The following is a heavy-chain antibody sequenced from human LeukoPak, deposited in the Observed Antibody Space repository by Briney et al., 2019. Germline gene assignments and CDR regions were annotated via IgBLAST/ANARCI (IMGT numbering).Heavy chain of an antibody. D-gene: IGHD3-10*01. V-gene: IGHV1-69*05. Sequence: ASVNVSCKASVGTFKKYAISWIRQPPGQGLEWMGGIIPFSGTANYAQKFQDRVTITTDESTSTDYMELSNVRSDVTAVYYCASRTADYGSGSHYGYWGQGTLVTVSS. CDR2: IIPFSGTA. CDR1: VGTFKKYA. CDR3: ASRTADYGSGSHYGY. J-gene: IGHJ4*02.